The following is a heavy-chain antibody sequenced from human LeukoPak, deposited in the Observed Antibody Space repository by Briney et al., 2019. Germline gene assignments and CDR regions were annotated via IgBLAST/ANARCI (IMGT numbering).Heavy chain of an antibody. CDR2: IRYDGSNE. CDR1: GFTFNTYG. CDR3: AKEGYYYLDV. Sequence: GGSLRLSCAASGFTFNTYGMHWVRQAPGKGLEWVAFIRYDGSNECYADSVKGRFTISRDNSKNTLYLQMNSLRPEDTAVYYCAKEGYYYLDVWGNGTTVTISS. V-gene: IGHV3-30*02. J-gene: IGHJ6*03.